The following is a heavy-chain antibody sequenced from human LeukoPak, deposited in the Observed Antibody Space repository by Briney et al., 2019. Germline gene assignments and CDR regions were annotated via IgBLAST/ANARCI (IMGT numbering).Heavy chain of an antibody. CDR2: IYYSGST. Sequence: SETLSLTCTVSGGSISSSSYYWGWIRQPPGKGLEWIGSIYYSGSTYYNPSLKSRVTISVDTSKNQFSLKLSSVTAADTAVYYCARLNWARFDYWGQGTLVTVSS. D-gene: IGHD7-27*01. V-gene: IGHV4-39*01. J-gene: IGHJ4*02. CDR1: GGSISSSSYY. CDR3: ARLNWARFDY.